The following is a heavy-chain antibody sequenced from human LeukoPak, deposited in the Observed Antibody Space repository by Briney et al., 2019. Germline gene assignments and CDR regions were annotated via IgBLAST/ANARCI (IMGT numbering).Heavy chain of an antibody. CDR1: GGSISSSSYY. CDR2: IYYSGST. D-gene: IGHD3-22*01. CDR3: ARAYDSSGYYYGYYYYMDV. Sequence: SETLSLTCTVSGGSISSSSYYWGWIRQPPGKGLEWIGSIYYSGSTYYNPSLKSRVTISVDTSKNQFSLKLSSVTAADTAVYYCARAYDSSGYYYGYYYYMDVWGKGTTVTVSS. J-gene: IGHJ6*03. V-gene: IGHV4-39*07.